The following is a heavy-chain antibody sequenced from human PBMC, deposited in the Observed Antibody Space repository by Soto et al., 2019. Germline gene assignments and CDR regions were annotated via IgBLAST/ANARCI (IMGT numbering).Heavy chain of an antibody. CDR1: GYSFTSYW. J-gene: IGHJ6*02. V-gene: IGHV5-51*01. CDR2: IYPGDSDI. D-gene: IGHD3-9*01. CDR3: ALTPLVDVLRYFDRETYYYYGMDV. Sequence: PGESLKISCKGSGYSFTSYWIGWVRQMPGKGLEWMGIIYPGDSDIRYSPSFQGQVTISADKSISTAYLQWSSLKASDTAMYYCALTPLVDVLRYFDRETYYYYGMDVWGQGTTVTVSS.